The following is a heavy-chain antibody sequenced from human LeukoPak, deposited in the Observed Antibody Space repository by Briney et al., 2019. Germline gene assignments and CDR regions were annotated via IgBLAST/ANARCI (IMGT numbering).Heavy chain of an antibody. Sequence: ASVKVSCKASGYTFPSYYMHWVRQAPGQGLEWMGIINPSGGSTSYAQKFQGRVTMTGDMSTSTVYMELSSLRSEDTAVYYCARVSEQQLVDYWGQGTLVTVSS. CDR1: GYTFPSYY. J-gene: IGHJ4*02. D-gene: IGHD6-13*01. CDR3: ARVSEQQLVDY. V-gene: IGHV1-46*01. CDR2: INPSGGST.